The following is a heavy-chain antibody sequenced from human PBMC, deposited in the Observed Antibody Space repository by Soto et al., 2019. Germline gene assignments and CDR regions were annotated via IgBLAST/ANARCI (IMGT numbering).Heavy chain of an antibody. CDR2: ISSSSSYI. J-gene: IGHJ6*03. D-gene: IGHD3-16*01. CDR3: ARPTMMGENYMDV. V-gene: IGHV3-21*01. CDR1: GFTFSSYS. Sequence: GGSLRLSCAASGFTFSSYSMSWVRQAPGKGLEWVSSISSSSSYIYYADSVKGRFTISRDNAKNSLYLQMNSLRAEDTAVYYCARPTMMGENYMDVWGKGTTVTVSS.